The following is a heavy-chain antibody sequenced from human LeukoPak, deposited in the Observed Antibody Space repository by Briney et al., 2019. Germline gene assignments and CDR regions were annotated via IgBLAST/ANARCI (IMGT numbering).Heavy chain of an antibody. CDR3: AKDRGSGWLHDAFDV. CDR1: GFTFSSYA. V-gene: IGHV3-23*01. J-gene: IGHJ3*01. CDR2: ISGSGGST. D-gene: IGHD6-19*01. Sequence: PGGSLRLSCAASGFTFSSYAMSWVRQAPGKGLEWVSAISGSGGSTYYADSVKGRFTISRDNSKNTLYLQMNSLRAEDTAVYYCAKDRGSGWLHDAFDVWGQGTMVTVSS.